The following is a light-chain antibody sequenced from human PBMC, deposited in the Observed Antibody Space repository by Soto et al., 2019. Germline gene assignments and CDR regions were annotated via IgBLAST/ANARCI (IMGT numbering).Light chain of an antibody. Sequence: PASVSGSPGQSITISCTGTSSDVGGYNYVSWYQQHPGKAPKLMIYEVSNRPSGVSNRFSGSKSGNTASLTISGLQAEDEADYYCSSYTSSSTPIVFGTGTKVTVL. CDR1: SSDVGGYNY. CDR2: EVS. CDR3: SSYTSSSTPIV. V-gene: IGLV2-14*01. J-gene: IGLJ1*01.